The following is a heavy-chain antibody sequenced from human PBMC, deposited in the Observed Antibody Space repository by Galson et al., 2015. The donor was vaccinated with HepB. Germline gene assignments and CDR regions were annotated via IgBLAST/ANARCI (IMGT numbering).Heavy chain of an antibody. CDR3: ARDSSGYYYLGINLFDY. CDR1: GFTFSSYA. CDR2: ISYDGSNK. J-gene: IGHJ4*02. V-gene: IGHV3-30*04. Sequence: SLRLSCAASGFTFSSYAMHWVRQAPGKGLEWVAVISYDGSNKYYADSVKGRFTISRDNAKNTLYLQMNSLRAEDTAVYYCARDSSGYYYLGINLFDYWGQGTLVTVSS. D-gene: IGHD3-22*01.